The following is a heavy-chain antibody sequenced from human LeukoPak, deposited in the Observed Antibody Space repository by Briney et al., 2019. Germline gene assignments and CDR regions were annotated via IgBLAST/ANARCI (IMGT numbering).Heavy chain of an antibody. CDR2: VSVYNGNT. CDR1: GGTFSSYG. CDR3: ARNRYCSSTSCYWDY. D-gene: IGHD2-2*01. J-gene: IGHJ4*02. Sequence: ASVKVSCKASGGTFSSYGISWVRQAPGQGLEWMGWVSVYNGNTNYAQKFRGRVTMTTDTSTSTAYMELRSLRSDDTAVYYCARNRYCSSTSCYWDYWSQGTLVTVSS. V-gene: IGHV1-18*01.